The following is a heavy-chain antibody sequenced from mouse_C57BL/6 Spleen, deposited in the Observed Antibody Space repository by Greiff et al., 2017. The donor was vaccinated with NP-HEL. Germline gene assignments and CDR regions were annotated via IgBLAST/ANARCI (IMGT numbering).Heavy chain of an antibody. D-gene: IGHD1-1*01. J-gene: IGHJ2*01. CDR1: GFTFSSYG. V-gene: IGHV5-6*01. CDR2: ISSGGSYT. CDR3: ARRTDYYGSKDY. Sequence: EVQVVESGGDLVKPGGSLKLSCAASGFTFSSYGMSWVRQTPDKRLEWVATISSGGSYTYYPDSVKGRFTISRDNAKNTLYLQMSSLKSEDTAMYYCARRTDYYGSKDYWGQGTTLTVSS.